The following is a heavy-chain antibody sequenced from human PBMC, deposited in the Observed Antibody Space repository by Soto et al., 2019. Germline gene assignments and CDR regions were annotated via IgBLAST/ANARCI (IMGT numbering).Heavy chain of an antibody. CDR2: IKQDGSEK. CDR1: GFTFSSYW. V-gene: IGHV3-7*01. CDR3: ARDRQYYDFWSGPSTGSYYYMDV. D-gene: IGHD3-3*01. Sequence: GGSLRLSCAASGFTFSSYWMSWVRQAPGKGLEWVANIKQDGSEKYYVDSVKGRFTISRDNAKNSLYLQMNGLRAEDTAVYYCARDRQYYDFWSGPSTGSYYYMDVWGKGTTVTVSS. J-gene: IGHJ6*03.